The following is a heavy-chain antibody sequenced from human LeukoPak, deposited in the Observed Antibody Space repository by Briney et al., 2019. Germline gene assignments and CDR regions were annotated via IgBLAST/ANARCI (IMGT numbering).Heavy chain of an antibody. J-gene: IGHJ4*02. CDR2: IRGSGGTT. CDR1: GFTFTSYA. Sequence: GGSLRLSCVASGFTFTSYAMSWIRQAPGKGLEYVSYIRGSGGTTHYADSVKGRFTISRDNSKNTLYLQMNSLRAEDTAVYYCAKDLGCSQDFDYWGQGTLVTVSS. CDR3: AKDLGCSQDFDY. V-gene: IGHV3-23*01. D-gene: IGHD4/OR15-4a*01.